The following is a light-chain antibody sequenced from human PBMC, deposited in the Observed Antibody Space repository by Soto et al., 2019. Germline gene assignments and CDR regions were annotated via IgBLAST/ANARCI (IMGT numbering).Light chain of an antibody. J-gene: IGKJ3*01. CDR3: HQFGSSPFT. CDR2: GPS. V-gene: IGKV3-20*01. CDR1: QTPRGNY. Sequence: EILLTQSPGTLSLSPGESATLSCKASQTPRGNYFAWYRQTPGQAPRLLVYGPSLRAAGIPDRISASGSLIEFNLHINKVEPEDFAVYYCHQFGSSPFTFGPGTRVDI.